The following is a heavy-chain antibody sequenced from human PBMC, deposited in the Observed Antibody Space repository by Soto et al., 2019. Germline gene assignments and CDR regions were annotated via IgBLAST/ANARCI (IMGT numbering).Heavy chain of an antibody. D-gene: IGHD4-17*01. J-gene: IGHJ6*03. Sequence: PGGSLRLSCAASGFTFSSYAMSWVRQAPGKGLEWVSAISGSGGSTYYADSVKGRFTISRDNSKNTLYLQMNSLRAEDTAVYYCAKVMTDGDYYYYYMDVWGKGTTVTISS. V-gene: IGHV3-23*01. CDR3: AKVMTDGDYYYYYMDV. CDR2: ISGSGGST. CDR1: GFTFSSYA.